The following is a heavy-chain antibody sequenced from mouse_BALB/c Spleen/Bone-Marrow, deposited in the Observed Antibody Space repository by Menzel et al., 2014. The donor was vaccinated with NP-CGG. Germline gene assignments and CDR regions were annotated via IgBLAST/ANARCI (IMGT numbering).Heavy chain of an antibody. CDR2: INSNGGST. V-gene: IGHV5-6-2*01. Sequence: DVKLQESGGGLVKLGGSLKLSCAASGFTFSSYYMSWVRQTPEKRLELVAAINSNGGSTYYPDTVKGRFTVSRDNAKNTLYLQMSSLKSEDTALYYCARLGNDDAMDYWGQGTPVTVSS. J-gene: IGHJ4*01. D-gene: IGHD2-12*01. CDR1: GFTFSSYY. CDR3: ARLGNDDAMDY.